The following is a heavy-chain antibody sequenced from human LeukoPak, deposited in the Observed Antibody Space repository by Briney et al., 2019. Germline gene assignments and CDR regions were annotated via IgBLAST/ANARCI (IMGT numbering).Heavy chain of an antibody. J-gene: IGHJ6*02. D-gene: IGHD3-3*02. V-gene: IGHV3-23*01. CDR3: AKELAPNYYYGMDV. CDR2: INGSGSIT. CDR1: GFTFSSYA. Sequence: PGGSLRLSCAASGFTFSSYAMSWVRQAPGKGLEWVSAINGSGSITYYADSVKGRFTISRDNAKNTLYLQMNSLRADDTAVYYCAKELAPNYYYGMDVWGEGTTVTVS.